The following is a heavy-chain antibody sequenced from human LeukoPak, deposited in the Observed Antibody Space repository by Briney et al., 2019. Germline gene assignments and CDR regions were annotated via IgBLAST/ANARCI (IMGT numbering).Heavy chain of an antibody. D-gene: IGHD6-13*01. CDR2: MNPNSGNP. J-gene: IGHJ5*02. Sequence: ASVKVSCKASGYTFTSYDIHWVRQATGQGLEWMGWMNPNSGNPGYAQKSQGRVTMTRNTSISTAYMELSSLRSEDTAVYYCVIDSSSWYNYFDPWGQGTLVTVSS. V-gene: IGHV1-8*01. CDR1: GYTFTSYD. CDR3: VIDSSSWYNYFDP.